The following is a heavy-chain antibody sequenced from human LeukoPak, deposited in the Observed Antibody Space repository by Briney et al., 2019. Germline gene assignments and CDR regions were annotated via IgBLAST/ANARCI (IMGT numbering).Heavy chain of an antibody. Sequence: GGSLRLSCAASGFTFSSYSMNWVRQAPGKGLEWVSSITSSSSYIYYADSVKGRFTISRDNAKNSLYLQMNSLRAEDTALYYCARENGEIDYWGQGTLDTVSS. J-gene: IGHJ4*02. CDR1: GFTFSSYS. V-gene: IGHV3-21*01. CDR3: ARENGEIDY. D-gene: IGHD2-8*01. CDR2: ITSSSSYI.